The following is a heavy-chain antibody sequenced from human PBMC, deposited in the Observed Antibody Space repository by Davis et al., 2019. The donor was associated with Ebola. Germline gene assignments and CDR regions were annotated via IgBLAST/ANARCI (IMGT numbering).Heavy chain of an antibody. CDR1: GFTFSTYA. V-gene: IGHV3-30*04. CDR3: ARDAFSLSRYDTEDH. J-gene: IGHJ4*02. D-gene: IGHD3-9*01. CDR2: ISYDGRNK. Sequence: GESLKISCAASGFTFSTYAMHWVRQAPGKGLEWVALISYDGRNKYYADSVKGRFTISRDNARDSLYLQMDSLRVEDTAIYYCARDAFSLSRYDTEDHWGQGTLVTVSS.